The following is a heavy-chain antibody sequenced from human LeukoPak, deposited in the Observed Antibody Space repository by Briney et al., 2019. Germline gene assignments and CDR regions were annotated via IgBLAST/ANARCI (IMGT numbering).Heavy chain of an antibody. J-gene: IGHJ6*02. CDR1: GFTFSSYW. CDR2: INSDGNST. D-gene: IGHD6-13*01. Sequence: GGSLRLSCAASGFTFSSYWMHWVRQAPGKGLVWVSRINSDGNSTSYADSVKGRFTISRDNAKNTLYLQMNSLRAEDTAVYYCAREELVQYYYYGMDVWGQGTTVTISS. V-gene: IGHV3-74*01. CDR3: AREELVQYYYYGMDV.